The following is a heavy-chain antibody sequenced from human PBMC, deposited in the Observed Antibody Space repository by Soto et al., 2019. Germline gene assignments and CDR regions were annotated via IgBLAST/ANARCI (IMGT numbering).Heavy chain of an antibody. J-gene: IGHJ4*02. Sequence: SLRLSCAASAFTFSSYAMHWVRQAPGKGLEWVAVISYDGSNKYYADSVKGRFTISRDNSKNTLYLQMNSLRAEDTAVYYCAREPTHQPRIEEVYYWGQGTLVTVSS. CDR3: AREPTHQPRIEEVYY. CDR2: ISYDGSNK. D-gene: IGHD3-16*02. CDR1: AFTFSSYA. V-gene: IGHV3-30-3*01.